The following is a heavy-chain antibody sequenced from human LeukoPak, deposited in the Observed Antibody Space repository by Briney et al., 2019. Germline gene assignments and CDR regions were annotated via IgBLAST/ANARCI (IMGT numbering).Heavy chain of an antibody. Sequence: GGSLRLSCAASGFTFSDYYMSWIRQAPGKGLEWVSHISSSGSTIYYVDSVKGRFTISRDNAKNSLYLQMNSLRAEDTAVYYCARYIGSGWSWFDPWGQGTLVTVSS. V-gene: IGHV3-11*01. D-gene: IGHD6-19*01. CDR1: GFTFSDYY. CDR2: ISSSGSTI. J-gene: IGHJ5*02. CDR3: ARYIGSGWSWFDP.